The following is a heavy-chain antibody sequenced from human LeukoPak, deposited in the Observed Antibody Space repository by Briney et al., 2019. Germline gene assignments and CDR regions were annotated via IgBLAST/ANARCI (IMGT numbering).Heavy chain of an antibody. V-gene: IGHV4-4*02. Sequence: PSETLSLTCAVSGGSISSSNWWSWVRQPPGKGLEWIGEIYHSGSTNYNPSLKSRVTISMDKSKNQFSLRLSSVTAAADTAVYYCARAYSSGMGVWGQGTTVTVSS. J-gene: IGHJ6*02. CDR1: GGSISSSNW. D-gene: IGHD2-21*01. CDR2: IYHSGST. CDR3: ARAYSSGMGV.